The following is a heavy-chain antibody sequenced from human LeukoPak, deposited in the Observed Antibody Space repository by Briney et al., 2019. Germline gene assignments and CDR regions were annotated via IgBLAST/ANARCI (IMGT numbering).Heavy chain of an antibody. Sequence: PGGSLRLSCAASGFTFSSYAMHWVRQAPGKGLEWVAVISYDGSNKYYADSVKGRFTISRDNSKNTLYLQMNSLRAEDTAVYYCARAGFYYDTSGYRWFDPWGQGTLVTVSS. J-gene: IGHJ5*02. D-gene: IGHD3-22*01. V-gene: IGHV3-30*04. CDR1: GFTFSSYA. CDR2: ISYDGSNK. CDR3: ARAGFYYDTSGYRWFDP.